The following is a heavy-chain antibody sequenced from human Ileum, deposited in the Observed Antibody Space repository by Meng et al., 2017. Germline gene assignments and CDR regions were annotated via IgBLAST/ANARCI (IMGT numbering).Heavy chain of an antibody. V-gene: IGHV3-74*01. Sequence: EVRLVEAGGVLAQPGGSLRLLWTAAGFTFSSSWVHWVRQAPGRGLAWVSRIIGDGSGANYADSVEGRFTVSRDNAKNTAYLQMSGLRAEDTAVYYCAFTLLASPSALTNWGQGTLVTVSS. CDR1: GFTFSSSW. J-gene: IGHJ4*02. D-gene: IGHD3-3*01. CDR2: IIGDGSGA. CDR3: AFTLLASPSALTN.